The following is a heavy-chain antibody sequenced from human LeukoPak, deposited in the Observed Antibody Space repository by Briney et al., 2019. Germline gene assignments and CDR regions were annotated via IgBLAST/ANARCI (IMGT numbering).Heavy chain of an antibody. Sequence: SVNVSCKASGGTFSSYAISWVRQAPGQGLEWMGGIIPIFGTANYAQKFQGRVTITADKSTSTAYMELSSLRSEDTAVYCCARARAAAGTLFVYWGQGTLVTVSS. D-gene: IGHD6-13*01. V-gene: IGHV1-69*06. J-gene: IGHJ4*02. CDR2: IIPIFGTA. CDR1: GGTFSSYA. CDR3: ARARAAAGTLFVY.